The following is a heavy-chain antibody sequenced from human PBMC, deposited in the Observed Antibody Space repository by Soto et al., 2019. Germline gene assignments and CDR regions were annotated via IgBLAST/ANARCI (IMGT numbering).Heavy chain of an antibody. CDR3: AKDPSTGPPDC. Sequence: GGSLRLSCAAAGFMFSSYGMSWVRQAPGKGLQWVATIHPSGGSTHYAESVRGRFTISRDNSRDTLYLQMDSLRAEDTAVYYCAKDPSTGPPDCWGQGALVTVSS. CDR2: IHPSGGST. D-gene: IGHD3-9*01. V-gene: IGHV3-23*01. J-gene: IGHJ4*02. CDR1: GFMFSSYG.